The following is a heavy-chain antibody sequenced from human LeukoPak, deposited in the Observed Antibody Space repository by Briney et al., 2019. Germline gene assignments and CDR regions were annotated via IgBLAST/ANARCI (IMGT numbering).Heavy chain of an antibody. CDR2: MNPNSGNT. D-gene: IGHD3-9*01. CDR1: GYTFTSYD. J-gene: IGHJ4*02. V-gene: IGHV1-8*01. CDR3: ARDYDILTGYSHMEY. Sequence: ASVKVSCKASGYTFTSYDINWVRQATGQGLEWMGWMNPNSGNTGYAQKFQGRVTMTRNTSISTAYMELSSLRSEDTAVYYCARDYDILTGYSHMEYWGQGTLVTVSS.